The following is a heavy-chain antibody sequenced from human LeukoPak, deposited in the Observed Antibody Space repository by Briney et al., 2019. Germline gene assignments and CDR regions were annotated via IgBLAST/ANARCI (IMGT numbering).Heavy chain of an antibody. CDR1: GFAFSDHI. CDR3: VRQFAS. J-gene: IGHJ4*02. CDR2: VSGSGSTV. Sequence: GGSLRLSCAASGFAFSDHIMNWVRQLPGKRLEWVAYVSGSGSTVYYADSVKGRFTISRDNGKSSLYLQMNSLRVEDTALYYCVRQFASWGQGTLVTVSS. V-gene: IGHV3-48*01.